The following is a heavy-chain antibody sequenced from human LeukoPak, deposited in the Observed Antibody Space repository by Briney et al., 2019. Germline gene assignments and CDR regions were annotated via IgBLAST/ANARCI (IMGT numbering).Heavy chain of an antibody. CDR2: ISSSSYI. CDR1: GFTFSSYS. J-gene: IGHJ4*02. Sequence: PGGSLRLSCAASGFTFSSYSMNWVRQAPGKGLEWVSSISSSSYIYYADPVKGRFTISRDNAKNSLYLQMNSLRAEDTAVYYCARSYCSGGSCYDVDYWGQGTLVTVSS. CDR3: ARSYCSGGSCYDVDY. D-gene: IGHD2-15*01. V-gene: IGHV3-21*01.